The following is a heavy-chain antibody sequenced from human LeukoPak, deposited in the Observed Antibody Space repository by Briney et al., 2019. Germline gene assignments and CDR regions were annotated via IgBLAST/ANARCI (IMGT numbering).Heavy chain of an antibody. D-gene: IGHD5-24*01. CDR2: TSYRSKWYN. CDR3: AREAEITRFDY. CDR1: GDSVSTNSVA. Sequence: SQTLSLTCAISGDSVSTNSVAWNWIRQSPSRGLEWLGRTSYRSKWYNDYAVSVKSRITITPDTSKYQFSLQLNSVTPEDTAVYYCAREAEITRFDYWGQGTLVTVSS. V-gene: IGHV6-1*01. J-gene: IGHJ4*02.